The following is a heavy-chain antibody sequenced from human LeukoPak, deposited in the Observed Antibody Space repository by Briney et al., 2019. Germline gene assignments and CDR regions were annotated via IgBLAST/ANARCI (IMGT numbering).Heavy chain of an antibody. CDR2: IYYSGST. CDR1: GGSISSYY. D-gene: IGHD4-23*01. J-gene: IGHJ4*02. V-gene: IGHV4-59*01. CDR3: ARADYGGNSGFDY. Sequence: SETLSLTCTVSGGSISSYYWSWIRQPPGKGLEWIGYIYYSGSTNCNPSLKSRVTISVDTSKNQFSLKLSSVTAADTAVYYCARADYGGNSGFDYWGQGTLVTVSS.